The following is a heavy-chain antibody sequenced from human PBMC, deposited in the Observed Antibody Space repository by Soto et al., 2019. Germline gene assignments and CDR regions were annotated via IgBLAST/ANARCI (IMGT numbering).Heavy chain of an antibody. Sequence: EASVKVSCKASGGTFSSYTISWVRQAPGQGLEWMGRIIPILGIANYAQKFQGRVTITADKSTSTAYMELSSLRSDDTAVYYCARYCSGGSCYFRGAFDIWGQGTMVTVSS. CDR2: IIPILGIA. J-gene: IGHJ3*02. CDR3: ARYCSGGSCYFRGAFDI. CDR1: GGTFSSYT. V-gene: IGHV1-69*02. D-gene: IGHD2-15*01.